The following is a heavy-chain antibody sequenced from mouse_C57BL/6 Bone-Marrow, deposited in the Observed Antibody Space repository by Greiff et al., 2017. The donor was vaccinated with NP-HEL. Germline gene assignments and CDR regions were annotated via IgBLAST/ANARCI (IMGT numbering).Heavy chain of an antibody. Sequence: EVKLMESGGGLVQPGGSLSLSCAASGFTFTDYYMSWVRQPPGKGLEWLGFISNKANGYTTEYRASVKGRFIISGDNSQSILYLQMNAQRAEDSATYYCAREDDYDWFAYWGQGTLVTVSA. CDR1: GFTFTDYY. J-gene: IGHJ3*01. D-gene: IGHD2-4*01. V-gene: IGHV7-3*01. CDR2: ISNKANGYTT. CDR3: AREDDYDWFAY.